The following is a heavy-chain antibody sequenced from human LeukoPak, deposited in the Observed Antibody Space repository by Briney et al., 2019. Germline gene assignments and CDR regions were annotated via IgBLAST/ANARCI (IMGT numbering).Heavy chain of an antibody. CDR3: ARTTEGGYSGYFYYYYMDV. J-gene: IGHJ6*03. CDR1: SGSIRSYY. V-gene: IGHV4-59*01. Sequence: PSETLSLTCTVSSGSIRSYYWTWIRQPPGKGLEWIGYMYHSGDTRYNPSLKSRVTISVDTSKNHFSLKLSSVTAADTAVYYCARTTEGGYSGYFYYYYMDVWGKGTTVTISS. D-gene: IGHD5-12*01. CDR2: MYHSGDT.